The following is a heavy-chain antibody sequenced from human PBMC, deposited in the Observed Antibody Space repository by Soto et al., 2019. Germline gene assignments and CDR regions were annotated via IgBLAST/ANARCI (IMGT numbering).Heavy chain of an antibody. J-gene: IGHJ3*02. CDR3: AKVFFAVDAFDI. Sequence: GGSLRLSCAASGFTFSSYGMHWVRQAPGKGLEWVAVISYDGSNKYYADSVKGRFTISRDNSKNTLYLQMNSLRAEDTAVYYCAKVFFAVDAFDIWGQGTMVTVSS. CDR1: GFTFSSYG. CDR2: ISYDGSNK. V-gene: IGHV3-30*18.